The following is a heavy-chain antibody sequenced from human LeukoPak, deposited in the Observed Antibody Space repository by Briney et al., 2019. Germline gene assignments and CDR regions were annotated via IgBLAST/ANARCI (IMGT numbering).Heavy chain of an antibody. CDR1: GFTFRNYA. J-gene: IGHJ4*02. CDR2: IWYDGSNK. D-gene: IGHD4-17*01. CDR3: ARDPDDYGDYSYFDY. Sequence: GGSLRLSCAASGFTFRNYAMHWVRQAPGKGLEWVAVIWYDGSNKYYADSVKGRFTISRDNSKNTLFLQMNSLRAEDTAVYYCARDPDDYGDYSYFDYWGQGTLVTVSS. V-gene: IGHV3-33*08.